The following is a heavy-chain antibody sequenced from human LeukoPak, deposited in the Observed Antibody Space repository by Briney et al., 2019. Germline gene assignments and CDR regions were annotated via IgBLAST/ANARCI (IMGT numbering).Heavy chain of an antibody. D-gene: IGHD3-9*01. Sequence: GGSLRLSCSASGFTFSSYTIHWVRQAPGKGLEFVSAITNNGGNTYYADSVKGRFTISRDNSKNTVYLQMSSLRAEDTAVYYCAIVRGYFDSSGSDYWGQGTLVTVSS. CDR2: ITNNGGNT. CDR1: GFTFSSYT. J-gene: IGHJ4*02. CDR3: AIVRGYFDSSGSDY. V-gene: IGHV3-64D*06.